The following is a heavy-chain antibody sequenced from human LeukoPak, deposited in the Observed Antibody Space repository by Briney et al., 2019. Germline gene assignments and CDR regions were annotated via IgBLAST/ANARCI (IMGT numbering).Heavy chain of an antibody. J-gene: IGHJ4*02. Sequence: PSETLSLXCTVSGGSISSSSYYWGWIRQPPGKGLEWIGSIYYSGSTYYNPSLKSRVTISVDTSKNQFSLKLSSVTAADTAVYYCARRPSPYYDFWSGYRHFDYWGQGTLVTVSS. D-gene: IGHD3-3*01. CDR3: ARRPSPYYDFWSGYRHFDY. CDR2: IYYSGST. CDR1: GGSISSSSYY. V-gene: IGHV4-39*01.